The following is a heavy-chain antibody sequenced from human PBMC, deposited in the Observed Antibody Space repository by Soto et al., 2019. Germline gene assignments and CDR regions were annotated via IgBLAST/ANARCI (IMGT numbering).Heavy chain of an antibody. Sequence: PGGSLRLSCAASGFTFSSYSMNWVRQAPGKGLEWVSSISSSSSYIYYADSVKGRFTISRDNAKNSLYLQMNSLRAEDTAVYYCARDGLRYYDSSHTNYWGQGTLVTVSS. V-gene: IGHV3-21*01. CDR3: ARDGLRYYDSSHTNY. J-gene: IGHJ4*02. D-gene: IGHD3-22*01. CDR1: GFTFSSYS. CDR2: ISSSSSYI.